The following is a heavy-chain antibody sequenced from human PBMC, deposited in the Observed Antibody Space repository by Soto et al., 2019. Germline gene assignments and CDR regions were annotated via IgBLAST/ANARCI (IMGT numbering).Heavy chain of an antibody. CDR1: GCTVSSKN. V-gene: IGHV3-66*01. Sequence: EVQLVESGGDLVQPGGSLRLSCAASGCTVSSKNMSWVRQAPGKGLEWVSVVFSGGSTKNADPVKGRFTTSRDNSKNTLFHQRESLRAEDTAVYYGAGGGTYTSRFFYWGQGTLVTVSS. J-gene: IGHJ4*02. CDR3: AGGGTYTSRFFY. CDR2: VFSGGST. D-gene: IGHD3-16*01.